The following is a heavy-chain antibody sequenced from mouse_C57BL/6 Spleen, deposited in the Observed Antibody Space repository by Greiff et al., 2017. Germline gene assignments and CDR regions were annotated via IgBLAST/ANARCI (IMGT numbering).Heavy chain of an antibody. CDR3: ARSYGSSYLYFDY. J-gene: IGHJ2*01. D-gene: IGHD1-1*01. Sequence: EVMLVESGGGLVKPGGSLKLSCAASGFTFSSYAMSWVRQTPEKRLEWVATISDGGSYTYYPDNVKGRFTISRDNAKNNLYLQMSHLKAEDTAMYYCARSYGSSYLYFDYWGQGTTLTVSS. CDR2: ISDGGSYT. V-gene: IGHV5-4*03. CDR1: GFTFSSYA.